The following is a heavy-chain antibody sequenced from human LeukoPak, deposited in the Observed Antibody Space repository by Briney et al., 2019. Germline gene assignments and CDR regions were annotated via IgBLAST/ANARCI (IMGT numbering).Heavy chain of an antibody. CDR1: GFTFSIYA. CDR3: ARAPPFYGSGTYNSYYFDY. J-gene: IGHJ4*02. D-gene: IGHD3-10*01. CDR2: ISGSGGST. V-gene: IGHV3-23*01. Sequence: GGSLRLSCAASGFTFSIYAMSWVRQAPGKGLEWVSDISGSGGSTYYADSVKGRFTVSRDNSKNTLYLQMNSLRAEDTAVYYCARAPPFYGSGTYNSYYFDYWGQGTLVTVSS.